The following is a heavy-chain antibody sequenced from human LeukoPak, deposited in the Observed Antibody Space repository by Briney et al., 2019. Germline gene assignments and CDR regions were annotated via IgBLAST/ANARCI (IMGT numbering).Heavy chain of an antibody. CDR2: TYYRSKWYY. J-gene: IGHJ3*02. D-gene: IGHD6-13*01. Sequence: SQTLSLTCVISGDSVSSNSAAWNWIRQSPSRGLEWLGRTYYRSKWYYHYAVSMKSRITVNPDTSKNQFSLKLSSVTATDTAVYYCARPHRYTSSLNAFDIWGQGTMVTVSS. CDR3: ARPHRYTSSLNAFDI. V-gene: IGHV6-1*01. CDR1: GDSVSSNSAA.